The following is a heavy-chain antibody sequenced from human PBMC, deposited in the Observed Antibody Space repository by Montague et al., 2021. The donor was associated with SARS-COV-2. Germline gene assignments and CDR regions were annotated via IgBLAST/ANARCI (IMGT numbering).Heavy chain of an antibody. CDR2: IYYSGST. J-gene: IGHJ3*02. V-gene: IGHV4-59*01. CDR3: ARGSGWMGNAFDI. CDR1: GGSISSYY. Sequence: ETLSLTCTVSGGSISSYYWSWIRQPPGKGLEWIGYIYYSGSTNYDPSLKSRVTISVDTSKNQFSLKLSSATAADTAVYYCARGSGWMGNAFDIWGQGTMVTVSS. D-gene: IGHD6-19*01.